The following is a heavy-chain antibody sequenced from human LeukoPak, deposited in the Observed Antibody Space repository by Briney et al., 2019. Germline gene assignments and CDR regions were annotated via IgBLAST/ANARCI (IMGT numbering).Heavy chain of an antibody. V-gene: IGHV3-74*01. CDR2: IKTDGTIT. CDR1: GFTFSNYW. Sequence: GGSLRLSCAASGFTFSNYWMHWVRQAPGKGLVWVSRIKTDGTITGYADAVKGRFTISRDNAKNTVYLQMNNLRTEGTAVYYCIRDRTVITLFDYWGQGSLVTVSS. CDR3: IRDRTVITLFDY. J-gene: IGHJ4*02. D-gene: IGHD4-23*01.